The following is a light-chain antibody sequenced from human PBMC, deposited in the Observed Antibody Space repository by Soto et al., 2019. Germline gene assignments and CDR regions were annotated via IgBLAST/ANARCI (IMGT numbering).Light chain of an antibody. CDR3: SSYTSSSILYV. Sequence: QPVLTQPASVSGSPGQSICISCTETSSDVGYFNYVSWYQQHPGKAPKLMIYDVSNRPSGISNRFSGSKSGNTASLTISGLQAEDEADYYCSSYTSSSILYVFGTGTKVTVL. J-gene: IGLJ1*01. CDR1: SSDVGYFNY. V-gene: IGLV2-14*03. CDR2: DVS.